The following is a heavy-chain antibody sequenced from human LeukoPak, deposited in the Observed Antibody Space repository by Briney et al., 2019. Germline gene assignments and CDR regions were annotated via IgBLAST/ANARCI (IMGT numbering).Heavy chain of an antibody. CDR3: AKDISGGDCPDY. J-gene: IGHJ4*02. CDR2: ISYDGSDK. Sequence: GGSLRLSCAASAFTFSSYGMHWVRQAPGKGLEWVVVISYDGSDKYYADSVKGRFTISRDNSKNTLYLQMNSLRADDTAVYYCAKDISGGDCPDYWGQGTLVTVSS. CDR1: AFTFSSYG. D-gene: IGHD2-21*02. V-gene: IGHV3-30*18.